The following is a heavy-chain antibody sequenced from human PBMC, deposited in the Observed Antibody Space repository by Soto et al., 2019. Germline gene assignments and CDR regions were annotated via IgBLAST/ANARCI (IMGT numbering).Heavy chain of an antibody. CDR3: ARMYSSGSGWFHP. V-gene: IGHV4-31*03. Sequence: PSETLSLTCSVSGYSITAGGYYWSWIRQHPGKGLEWIGSFYSSGSIICNPSLKSRVSISGDTSRNQFSMTLTSVTAADTALYYCARMYSSGSGWFHPWGQGTLVTVSS. D-gene: IGHD3-22*01. CDR2: FYSSGSI. J-gene: IGHJ5*02. CDR1: GYSITAGGYY.